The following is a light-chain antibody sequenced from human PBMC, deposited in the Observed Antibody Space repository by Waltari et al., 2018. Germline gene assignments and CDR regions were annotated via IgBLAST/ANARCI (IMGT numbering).Light chain of an antibody. CDR1: QTITGSW. J-gene: IGKJ4*01. CDR2: GAS. CDR3: QQYDGSVVT. Sequence: EIVLTQSPGTLSVSPGERVTVSCKASQTITGSWLTWYHQTPGQAPRLLISGASNRAPGIPDRFSGSGSGTDFTLTISRLEPEDSEVYDGQQYDGSVVTFGGGTKVEIK. V-gene: IGKV3-20*01.